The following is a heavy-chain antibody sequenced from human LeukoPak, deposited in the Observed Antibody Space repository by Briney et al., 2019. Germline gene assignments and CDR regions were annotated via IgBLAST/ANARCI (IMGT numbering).Heavy chain of an antibody. Sequence: HPGGSLRLSCAASGFTFSSYAMSWVRQAPGKGLEWVSAISGSGGSTYYADSVKGRFTISRDNSKNTLYLQMNSLRAEDTAVYYCAKVAGLSYQLLYGDYFDYWGQGTLVTVSS. CDR1: GFTFSSYA. D-gene: IGHD2-2*02. CDR3: AKVAGLSYQLLYGDYFDY. CDR2: ISGSGGST. V-gene: IGHV3-23*01. J-gene: IGHJ4*02.